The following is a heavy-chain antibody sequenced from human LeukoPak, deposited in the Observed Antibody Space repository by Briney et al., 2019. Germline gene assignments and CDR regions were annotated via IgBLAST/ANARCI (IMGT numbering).Heavy chain of an antibody. Sequence: PSETLSLTCTVSGGSISSSSYYWGWVRQPPHKGLEWIGEIHHSGSSNYNPSLESRVIISLDGSKNLLSLELSSVTAADTAVYSCVRHSGWYFGYWGQGTLVTVSS. D-gene: IGHD6-19*01. CDR1: GGSISSSSYY. V-gene: IGHV4-39*07. CDR2: IHHSGSS. J-gene: IGHJ4*02. CDR3: VRHSGWYFGY.